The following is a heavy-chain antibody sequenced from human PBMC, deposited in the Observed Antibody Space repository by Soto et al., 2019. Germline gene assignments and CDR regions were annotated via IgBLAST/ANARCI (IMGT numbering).Heavy chain of an antibody. CDR1: GFTFTYYA. J-gene: IGHJ6*02. V-gene: IGHV3-30-3*01. CDR2: ISYDRSNK. CDR3: ARGTMDGSGSWVEGDYYGLDV. Sequence: QVQLVESGGGVVQPGRSLRLSCAASGFTFTYYAMYWVRQAPGRGLEWVAVISYDRSNKYYADSVKGRFTISRDNSKNTLYLQMNILRPEDTAVYYCARGTMDGSGSWVEGDYYGLDVWGQGTTVTVSS. D-gene: IGHD3-10*01.